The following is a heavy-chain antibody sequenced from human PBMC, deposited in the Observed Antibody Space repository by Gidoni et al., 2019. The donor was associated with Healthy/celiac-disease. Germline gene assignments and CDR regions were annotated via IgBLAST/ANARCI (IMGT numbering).Heavy chain of an antibody. CDR1: GYTFTSYG. CDR3: ARDRKLLSSLYYYYYGMDV. V-gene: IGHV1-18*04. D-gene: IGHD2-2*01. CDR2: ISAYNGNT. Sequence: QVQLVQSGAEVQKPGASVKVSCQASGYTFTSYGISWVRQSPGQGLEWMGWISAYNGNTNYAQKLQGRVTMTTDTSTSTAYMELRSLRSDDTAVYYCARDRKLLSSLYYYYYGMDVWGQGTTVTVSS. J-gene: IGHJ6*02.